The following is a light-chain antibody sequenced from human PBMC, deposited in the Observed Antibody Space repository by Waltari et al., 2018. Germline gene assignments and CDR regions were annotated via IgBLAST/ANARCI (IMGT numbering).Light chain of an antibody. V-gene: IGKV3-15*01. CDR2: HAS. Sequence: EIVMTQSPATLSVSPGERATLSCRASQSISIYLAWFQQKPGQAPRLLIYHASTRATGHPARLSGSGAGTEFTLTISSLQSEDFAVYYCQQYYDGRTFGQGTKLEIK. CDR3: QQYYDGRT. CDR1: QSISIY. J-gene: IGKJ2*01.